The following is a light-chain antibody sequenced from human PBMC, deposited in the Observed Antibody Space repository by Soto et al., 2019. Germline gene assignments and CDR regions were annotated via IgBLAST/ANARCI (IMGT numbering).Light chain of an antibody. V-gene: IGKV1-5*01. CDR1: QTISRQ. J-gene: IGKJ1*01. Sequence: DMQMTQSPSTLSASVGDRVTITCRASQTISRQLAWYQQKPGKAPKVLIYDASNLESGVPSRFSGSGSGTEFTLTISSLQPDDFATYYCQQYNSYKSFGQGTKVEIK. CDR3: QQYNSYKS. CDR2: DAS.